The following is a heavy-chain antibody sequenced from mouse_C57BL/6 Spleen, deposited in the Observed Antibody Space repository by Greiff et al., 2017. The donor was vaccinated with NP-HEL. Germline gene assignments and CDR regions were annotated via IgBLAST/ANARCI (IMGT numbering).Heavy chain of an antibody. V-gene: IGHV5-16*01. CDR3: ARAVVFDY. CDR2: INYDGSST. J-gene: IGHJ2*01. Sequence: EVKLVESEGGLVQPGSSMKLSCTASGFTFSDYYMAWVRQVPEKGLEWVANINYDGSSTYYLDSLKSRFIISRDNAKNILYLQMSSLKSEDTATYYCARAVVFDYWGQGTTLTVSS. D-gene: IGHD1-1*02. CDR1: GFTFSDYY.